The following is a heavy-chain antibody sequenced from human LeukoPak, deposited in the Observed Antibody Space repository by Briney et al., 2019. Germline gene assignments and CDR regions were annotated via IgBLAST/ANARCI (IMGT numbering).Heavy chain of an antibody. V-gene: IGHV4-4*07. CDR2: MYVSGTT. Sequence: LSETLSLTCTVSGGSINDQYLSWIRQPSGKGLEWIGRMYVSGTTNYNPSLRSRVTMSMDTSKNQFSRRLRSLTAADTAVYYCARENYYDSSGYSEGMDVWGQGTTVTVS. CDR1: GGSINDQY. J-gene: IGHJ6*02. CDR3: ARENYYDSSGYSEGMDV. D-gene: IGHD3-22*01.